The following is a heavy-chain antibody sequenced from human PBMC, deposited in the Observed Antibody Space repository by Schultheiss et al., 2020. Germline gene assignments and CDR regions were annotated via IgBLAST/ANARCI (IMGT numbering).Heavy chain of an antibody. D-gene: IGHD5-12*01. V-gene: IGHV3-9*01. CDR3: AKGGSDIVATNTDY. CDR2: ISWNSGSI. CDR1: GFTFDDYA. Sequence: GGSLRLSCAASGFTFDDYAMHWVRQAPGKGLEWVSGISWNSGSIGYADSVKGRFTISRDNAKNSLYLQMNSLRAEDTALYYCAKGGSDIVATNTDYWGQGTLVTVS. J-gene: IGHJ4*02.